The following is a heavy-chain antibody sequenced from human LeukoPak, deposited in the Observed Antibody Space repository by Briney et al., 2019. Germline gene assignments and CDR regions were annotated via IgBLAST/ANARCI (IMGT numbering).Heavy chain of an antibody. V-gene: IGHV1-2*02. D-gene: IGHD6-13*01. CDR1: GYTFTVYY. CDR3: ARGMGYTSSQGEY. Sequence: GASVTVSFTASGYTFTVYYMHWVRQAPGQGLEWMGWSNPNSGGTNYAQKFQGRVTITRDTSISTAYMELSSLRSDDTAVYYCARGMGYTSSQGEYWGQGTLVTVSS. CDR2: SNPNSGGT. J-gene: IGHJ4*02.